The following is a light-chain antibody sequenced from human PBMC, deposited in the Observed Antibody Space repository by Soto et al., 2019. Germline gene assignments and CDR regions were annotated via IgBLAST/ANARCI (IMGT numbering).Light chain of an antibody. Sequence: QSFLTQPASVSGSPGRSTTISCTGTSSDVGSYNLVSWCQQHPGKAPKLMIYEGSKRPSGVSNRFSGSKSGNTASLTISGLQAEDEADYYCCSYAGSSTYVFGTGTKV. CDR2: EGS. CDR3: CSYAGSSTYV. J-gene: IGLJ1*01. CDR1: SSDVGSYNL. V-gene: IGLV2-23*01.